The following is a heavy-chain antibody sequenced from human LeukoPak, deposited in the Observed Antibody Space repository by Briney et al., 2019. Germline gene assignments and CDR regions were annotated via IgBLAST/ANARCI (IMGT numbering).Heavy chain of an antibody. Sequence: GGSLRLSCAASGFTFSKYWMLWVRQAPGKGLESXSRINTDGTVTTYADSVKGRFTVSRDNADNTMFLQMNSVRDEDTAVYYCATKQWLAPPPDSWGQGTPVTVSS. CDR1: GFTFSKYW. CDR3: ATKQWLAPPPDS. CDR2: INTDGTVT. J-gene: IGHJ4*02. D-gene: IGHD6-19*01. V-gene: IGHV3-74*01.